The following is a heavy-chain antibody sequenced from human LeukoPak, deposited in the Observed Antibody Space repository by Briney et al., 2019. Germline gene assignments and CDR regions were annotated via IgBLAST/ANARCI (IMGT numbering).Heavy chain of an antibody. J-gene: IGHJ6*02. CDR3: VKRGGGDHGLDG. D-gene: IGHD2-21*02. Sequence: PGTSLRLSCEASGFTFTNYGMHWVRPAPGKGPECVAVVSFDGRKTYYAGFAEGRFTISRDDSNNMVYLQMNSLRTEDTAVYHCVKRGGGDHGLDGWGQGTTVTVSS. V-gene: IGHV3-30*18. CDR2: VSFDGRKT. CDR1: GFTFTNYG.